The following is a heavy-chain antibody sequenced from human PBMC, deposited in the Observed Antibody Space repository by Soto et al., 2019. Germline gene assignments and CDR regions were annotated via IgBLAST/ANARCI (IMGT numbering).Heavy chain of an antibody. CDR2: RYYSEST. V-gene: IGHV4-31*03. CDR3: ARTKCSGGSCYPWSLDY. D-gene: IGHD2-15*01. CDR1: GGSITTGGYY. Sequence: SETLSLTCTVSGGSITTGGYYWSWIRQLPGKGLEWIGHRYYSESTYYNPSLKSRVSISLDTSKNQFSLKLSFVTAADTAMYYCARTKCSGGSCYPWSLDYWGQGTPVAVSS. J-gene: IGHJ4*02.